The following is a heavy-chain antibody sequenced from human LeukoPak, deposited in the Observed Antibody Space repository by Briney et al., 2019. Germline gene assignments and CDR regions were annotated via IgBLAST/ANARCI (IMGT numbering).Heavy chain of an antibody. CDR1: GYTFTSYY. CDR2: INPSGGST. V-gene: IGHV1-46*01. D-gene: IGHD3-22*01. J-gene: IGHJ4*02. Sequence: ASVKVSRKASGYTFTSYYMHWVRQAPGQGLEWMGIINPSGGSTSYAQKFQGRVTMTRDTSTSTVYMELSSLRSEDTAVYYCARGTHYYDSSGLLGDYWGQGTLVTVSS. CDR3: ARGTHYYDSSGLLGDY.